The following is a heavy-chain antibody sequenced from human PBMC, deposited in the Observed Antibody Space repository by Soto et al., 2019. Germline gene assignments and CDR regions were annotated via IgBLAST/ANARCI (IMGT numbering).Heavy chain of an antibody. V-gene: IGHV1-8*01. CDR1: GYTFTSYD. J-gene: IGHJ4*02. CDR2: MNPNSGNS. CDR3: ARETHRVTIFGLVDPTRYFDY. D-gene: IGHD3-3*01. Sequence: ASVKVSCKASGYTFTSYDINWGRQAPGQGLEWVGWMNPNSGNSGYAQKFQGRVTMTRDTSISTAYMELSRLSSEATAVYFCARETHRVTIFGLVDPTRYFDYRAQGALVTVSS.